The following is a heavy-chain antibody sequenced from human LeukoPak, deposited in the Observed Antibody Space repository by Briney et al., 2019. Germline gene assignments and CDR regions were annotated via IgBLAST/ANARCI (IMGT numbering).Heavy chain of an antibody. D-gene: IGHD3-22*01. CDR3: AGEDNSGGYRPFDI. CDR2: INPNNGGT. CDR1: GYTFSGYY. J-gene: IGHJ3*02. Sequence: GASVKVSCKASGYTFSGYYIHWVRQAPGQGLEWMGRINPNNGGTNYAQKFQGRVTMTRDMSMSTAYMELSRLRSDDTAVYYCAGEDNSGGYRPFDIGGKGKWVTAPS. V-gene: IGHV1-2*06.